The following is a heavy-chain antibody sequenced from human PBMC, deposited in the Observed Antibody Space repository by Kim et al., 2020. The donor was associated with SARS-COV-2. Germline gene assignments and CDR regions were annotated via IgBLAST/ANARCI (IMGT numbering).Heavy chain of an antibody. Sequence: ASVKISCKAFGYTFNNYHINWVRQAPGEGLEWMGWIDINTGNPTYAQGFTGRIVFSLDPSVNTAHLQIISLKAEDNAVYFCARGALLWLGEGTTAMEIWGQGTTVTVAS. CDR3: ARGALLWLGEGTTAMEI. J-gene: IGHJ6*02. CDR2: IDINTGNP. CDR1: GYTFNNYH. D-gene: IGHD3-10*01. V-gene: IGHV7-4-1*02.